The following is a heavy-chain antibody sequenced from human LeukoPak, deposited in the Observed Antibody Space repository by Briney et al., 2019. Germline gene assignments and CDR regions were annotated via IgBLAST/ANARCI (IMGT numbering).Heavy chain of an antibody. Sequence: ASVKVSCKASGYTFTGYYMHWVRQAPGQGLEWMGRINPNSGGTNYAQKFQGRVTMTRDTSISTAYMELSRLRSDDTAVYYCARDLDYYDSSGYYSWFDPWGQGTLVTVSS. J-gene: IGHJ5*02. CDR3: ARDLDYYDSSGYYSWFDP. CDR2: INPNSGGT. V-gene: IGHV1-2*06. D-gene: IGHD3-22*01. CDR1: GYTFTGYY.